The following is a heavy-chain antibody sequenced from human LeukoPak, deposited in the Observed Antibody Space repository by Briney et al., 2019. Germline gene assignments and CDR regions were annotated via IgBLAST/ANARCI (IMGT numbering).Heavy chain of an antibody. CDR1: GGTFSSYA. J-gene: IGHJ4*02. CDR2: IIPIFGIA. V-gene: IGHV1-69*04. D-gene: IGHD3-22*01. CDR3: ARHYYDSSGYLYYFDY. Sequence: SVKVSCKASGGTFSSYAISWVRQAPGQGLEWMGRIIPIFGIANYAQKFQGRVTITTDKSTSTAYMELSSLRSEDTAVYYCARHYYDSSGYLYYFDYWGQGTLVTVSS.